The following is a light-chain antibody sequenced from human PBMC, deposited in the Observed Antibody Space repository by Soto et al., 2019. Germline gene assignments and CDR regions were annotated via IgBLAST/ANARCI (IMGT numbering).Light chain of an antibody. Sequence: DIQMTQSPSAMSASVGDRVTITCRASQGISNYLAWFQQKPGQGPKRLIYGASILQSGVPPRFGGSGSETEFTLAISTLQPDDIATYYCLQHNAYPFTFGQGTKLEIK. CDR2: GAS. J-gene: IGKJ2*01. CDR3: LQHNAYPFT. CDR1: QGISNY. V-gene: IGKV1-17*03.